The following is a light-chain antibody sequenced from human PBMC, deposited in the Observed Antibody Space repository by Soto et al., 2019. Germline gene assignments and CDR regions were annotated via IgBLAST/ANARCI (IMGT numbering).Light chain of an antibody. CDR3: QQYNNWPPWT. J-gene: IGKJ1*01. CDR1: QGIVDT. Sequence: ELVLTQSPGTLSLSTGERATLSCRSSQGIVDTLAWYQHKPCQTPRRLIYDTSTRATGVPPRFSGSRSEAEFTLTTSSHQSEDFAASYCQQYNNWPPWTFGQGTKVDIK. V-gene: IGKV3-15*01. CDR2: DTS.